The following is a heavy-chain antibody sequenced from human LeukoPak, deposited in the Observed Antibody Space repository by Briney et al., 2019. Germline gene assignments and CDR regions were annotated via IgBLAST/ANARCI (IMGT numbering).Heavy chain of an antibody. J-gene: IGHJ3*02. CDR3: AKDSCGGDCYSLADAFDI. D-gene: IGHD2-21*02. V-gene: IGHV3-9*01. Sequence: GGSLRLSCAASGFTFDDYAMHWVRQAPGKGLEWVSGISWNSGSIGYADSVKGRFTISRDNAKNSLYLQMNSLRAEDTALYYCAKDSCGGDCYSLADAFDIWGQGTVVTVSS. CDR1: GFTFDDYA. CDR2: ISWNSGSI.